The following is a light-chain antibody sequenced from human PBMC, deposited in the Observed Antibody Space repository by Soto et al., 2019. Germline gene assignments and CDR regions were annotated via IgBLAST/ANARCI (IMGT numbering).Light chain of an antibody. CDR1: SGHTNYA. CDR2: LNSDGRH. Sequence: QSVLTQSPSASASPGASVKLTCTLSSGHTNYAIAWHQLQPEKGPRYLMKLNSDGRHSKGDGIPDRFSGSSSGAERYLTISSLRSEDEADYYCLTWGAGIWVFGGGTKLTVL. J-gene: IGLJ3*02. V-gene: IGLV4-69*01. CDR3: LTWGAGIWV.